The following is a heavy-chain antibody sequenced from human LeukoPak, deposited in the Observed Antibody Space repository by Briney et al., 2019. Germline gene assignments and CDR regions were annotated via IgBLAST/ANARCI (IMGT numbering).Heavy chain of an antibody. V-gene: IGHV3-64*01. Sequence: PGGSLRLSCAASGFTFSSYAMHWVRQAPGKGLEYVSAISSNGGSTYYANSVKGRFTISRDNSKNTLYLQMGSLRAEDMAVYYCARGPTGQAAAFKLYYFDYWGQGTLVTVSS. CDR2: ISSNGGST. CDR3: ARGPTGQAAAFKLYYFDY. D-gene: IGHD6-13*01. J-gene: IGHJ4*02. CDR1: GFTFSSYA.